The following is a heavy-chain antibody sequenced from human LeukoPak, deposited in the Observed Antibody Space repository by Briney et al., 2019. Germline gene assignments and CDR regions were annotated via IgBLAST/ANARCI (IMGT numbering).Heavy chain of an antibody. J-gene: IGHJ5*02. Sequence: SETLSLTCTVSGDSISSFYWSWIRQPPGKRPEGIGYISYSGSTEYSPSLRSRVTISVDTSKNQLSLKLSSVTAADTAVYYCARGGASSNWFDPWGQGTLVTVSS. CDR3: ARGGASSNWFDP. D-gene: IGHD4/OR15-4a*01. V-gene: IGHV4-59*01. CDR2: ISYSGST. CDR1: GDSISSFY.